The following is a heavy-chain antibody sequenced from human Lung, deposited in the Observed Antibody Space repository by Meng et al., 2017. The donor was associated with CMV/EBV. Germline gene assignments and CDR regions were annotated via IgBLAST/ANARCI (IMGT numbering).Heavy chain of an antibody. J-gene: IGHJ3*01. CDR3: SRGAPFFRDAFDL. V-gene: IGHV1-2*02. Sequence: ASVKVSCXASGYTFSGHYIHWVRQAPGQGLEWMGWINPDSGGTRYSQKFQYRVTMTRDTSINTAYMELSRLRSDDTAVYYCSRGAPFFRDAFDLWGQGTMVTVSS. CDR2: INPDSGGT. D-gene: IGHD3-16*01. CDR1: GYTFSGHY.